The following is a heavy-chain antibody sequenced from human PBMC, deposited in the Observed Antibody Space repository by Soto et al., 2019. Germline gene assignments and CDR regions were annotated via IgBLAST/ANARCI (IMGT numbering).Heavy chain of an antibody. Sequence: GGSLRLSPVASGFTFSNYWIHWVRQAPGKGLVWVSRINGDGSSTNYADSVKGQFTISRDNAKNTVYLQMNSLRVEDTAVYYCARGARNYYYFDCWGQGTLVTVSS. V-gene: IGHV3-74*01. CDR2: INGDGSST. CDR3: ARGARNYYYFDC. CDR1: GFTFSNYW. D-gene: IGHD1-7*01. J-gene: IGHJ4*02.